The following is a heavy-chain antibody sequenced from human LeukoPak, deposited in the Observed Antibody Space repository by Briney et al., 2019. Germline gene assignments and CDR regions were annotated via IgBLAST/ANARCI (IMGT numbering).Heavy chain of an antibody. Sequence: GGSLRLSCAASGFTFNSYWMHWVRQAPGKGLEWVSVIYSGGSTYYADSVKGRFTISRDNSKNTLYLQMNSLRAEDTAVYYCARDRRGVTDDYWGQGTLVTVSS. CDR1: GFTFNSYW. V-gene: IGHV3-66*01. CDR2: IYSGGST. CDR3: ARDRRGVTDDY. D-gene: IGHD2-8*01. J-gene: IGHJ4*02.